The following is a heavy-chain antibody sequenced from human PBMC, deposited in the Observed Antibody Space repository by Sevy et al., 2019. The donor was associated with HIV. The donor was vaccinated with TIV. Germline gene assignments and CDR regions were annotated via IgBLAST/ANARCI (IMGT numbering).Heavy chain of an antibody. CDR2: IKQDGSEK. Sequence: GSLRLSCAASGFTFSSYWMSWVRQAPGKGLEWVANIKQDGSEKYYVDSVKGRFTISRDNAKNSLYLQMNSLRAEDPAVYYCARGGTYCTNGVCYGGWFDPWGQGTLVTVSS. CDR1: GFTFSSYW. CDR3: ARGGTYCTNGVCYGGWFDP. J-gene: IGHJ5*02. V-gene: IGHV3-7*04. D-gene: IGHD2-8*01.